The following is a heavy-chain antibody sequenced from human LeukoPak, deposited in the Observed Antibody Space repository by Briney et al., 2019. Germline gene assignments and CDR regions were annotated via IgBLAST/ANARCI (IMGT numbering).Heavy chain of an antibody. CDR3: ARELSYGVIGHAFDI. Sequence: GGSLRLSCAASGFTFSSYSMNWVRQAPGKGLEWVSSISSSSSYTYYADSVKGRFTISRDNAKNSLYLQMNSLRAEDTAVYHCARELSYGVIGHAFDIWGQGTMVTVSS. V-gene: IGHV3-21*01. D-gene: IGHD4-17*01. J-gene: IGHJ3*02. CDR2: ISSSSSYT. CDR1: GFTFSSYS.